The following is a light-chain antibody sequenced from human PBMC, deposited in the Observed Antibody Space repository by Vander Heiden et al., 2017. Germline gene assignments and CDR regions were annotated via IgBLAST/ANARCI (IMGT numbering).Light chain of an antibody. CDR3: MQALQTPFT. CDR2: LGY. V-gene: IGKV2-28*01. J-gene: IGKJ3*01. Sequence: DIVMTQSPLSLPVTPGEPASISCRSSQSFLHSNGNNYFDWYLQKPGQSPQLLIYLGYNRASGVPDRFSGSGSGTDFTLKISRVEAEDVGVYYCMQALQTPFTFGPGTKVDIK. CDR1: QSFLHSNGNNY.